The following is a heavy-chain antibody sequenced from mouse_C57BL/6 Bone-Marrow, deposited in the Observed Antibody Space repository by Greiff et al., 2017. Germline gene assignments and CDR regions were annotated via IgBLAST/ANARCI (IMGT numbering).Heavy chain of an antibody. D-gene: IGHD2-5*01. J-gene: IGHJ3*01. CDR1: GFSLSTFGLG. CDR3: ARSYYSNSSWFAY. Sequence: QVTLKVSGPGILQPSQTLSLTCSFSGFSLSTFGLGVGWIRQPSGKGLEWLAHLWWDDDKYYNPALKSRLTIAKDTSNNQVFLKIANVDTADTATYYCARSYYSNSSWFAYWGQGTLVTVSA. CDR2: LWWDDDK. V-gene: IGHV8-8*01.